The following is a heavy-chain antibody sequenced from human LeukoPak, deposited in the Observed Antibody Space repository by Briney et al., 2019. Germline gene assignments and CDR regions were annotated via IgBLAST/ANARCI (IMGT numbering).Heavy chain of an antibody. CDR3: ARDLAVAGSFDY. CDR2: ISAYNGNT. CDR1: GYTFTSYG. J-gene: IGHJ4*02. Sequence: ASVKVSCKASGYTFTSYGISWVRQAPGQGLEWMGWISAYNGNTNYAQELQGRVTMTTDTSTSTTYMELRSLRSEDTAVYYCARDLAVAGSFDYWGQGTLVTVSS. V-gene: IGHV1-18*01. D-gene: IGHD6-19*01.